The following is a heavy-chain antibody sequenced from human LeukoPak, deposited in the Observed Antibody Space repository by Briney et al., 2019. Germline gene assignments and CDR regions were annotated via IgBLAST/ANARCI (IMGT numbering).Heavy chain of an antibody. CDR1: GYTFTGYY. J-gene: IGHJ5*02. Sequence: GASVKVSFKASGYTFTGYYIHWVRQAPGQGLEWMGWINPNSGGTNYAQKFQGRVTMTRDTSISTAYMELSRLRSDDTAVYYCARSYDSSGYYFEGDWFDPWGQGTLVTVSS. CDR3: ARSYDSSGYYFEGDWFDP. CDR2: INPNSGGT. V-gene: IGHV1-2*02. D-gene: IGHD3-22*01.